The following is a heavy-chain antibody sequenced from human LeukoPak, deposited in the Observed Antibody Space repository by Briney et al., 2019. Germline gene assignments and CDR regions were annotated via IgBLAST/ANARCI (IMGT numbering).Heavy chain of an antibody. CDR1: GDSISSGDYS. Sequence: SETLSLTCAVSGDSISSGDYSWSWIRQPPGKGLEWIGYIYYSGSTNYNPSLKSRVTISVDTSKNQFSLKLSSVTAADTAVYYCAGDYGDYGGNYWGQGTLVTVSS. CDR2: IYYSGST. J-gene: IGHJ4*02. V-gene: IGHV4-61*08. D-gene: IGHD4-17*01. CDR3: AGDYGDYGGNY.